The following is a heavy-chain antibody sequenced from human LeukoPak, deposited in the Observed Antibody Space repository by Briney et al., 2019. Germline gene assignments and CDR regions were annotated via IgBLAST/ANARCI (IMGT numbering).Heavy chain of an antibody. CDR2: IYYSGST. Sequence: PSETLSLTCAVSGGSISSYYWSWIRQPPGKGLEWIGYIYYSGSTKYNPSLKSRVTISVDMSENQFSLKLTSVAAADTAVYYCARHFTYYYDSSGDAFDIWGQGTMVTVSS. D-gene: IGHD3-22*01. CDR3: ARHFTYYYDSSGDAFDI. CDR1: GGSISSYY. V-gene: IGHV4-59*08. J-gene: IGHJ3*02.